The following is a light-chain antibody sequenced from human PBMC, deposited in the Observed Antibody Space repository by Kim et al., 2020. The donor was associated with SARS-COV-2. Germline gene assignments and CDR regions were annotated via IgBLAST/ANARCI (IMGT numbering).Light chain of an antibody. Sequence: SPGQTVTRACTLSSGSIARTFVQWYQQRPGSAPTSVIYEDNQRPSWVPDRFSGSIDDSSNSASLTISGLKTEDEADYYCQSGRLFGGGTQLTVL. CDR2: EDN. V-gene: IGLV6-57*03. J-gene: IGLJ2*01. CDR3: QSGRL. CDR1: SGSIARTF.